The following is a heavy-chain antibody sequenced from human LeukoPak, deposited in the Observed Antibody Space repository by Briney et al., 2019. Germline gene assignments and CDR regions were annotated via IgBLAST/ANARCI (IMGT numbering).Heavy chain of an antibody. CDR3: ARDPYDYVWGSYPTAHFDI. CDR2: IYYSGST. D-gene: IGHD3-16*02. CDR1: GGSISSSSYY. J-gene: IGHJ3*02. Sequence: SETLSLTCTVSGGSISSSSYYWGWIRQPPGKGLEWIGSIYYSGSTYYNPSLKSRVTISVDTSKNQFSLKLSSVTAADTAVYYCARDPYDYVWGSYPTAHFDIWGQGTMVTVSS. V-gene: IGHV4-39*07.